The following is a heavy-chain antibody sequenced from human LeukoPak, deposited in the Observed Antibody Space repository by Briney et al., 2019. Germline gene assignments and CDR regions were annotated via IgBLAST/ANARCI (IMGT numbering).Heavy chain of an antibody. Sequence: SETLSLTCTVSGASISSHYWSWLPHPPGKALEGLGNIYYSESDYNRSLKRRVTISEDTSKNQFSLRLTSVTAADTAVYYCARHTYGSYWYFNIWGRGTLVTVSS. CDR2: IYYSES. CDR1: GASISSHY. J-gene: IGHJ2*01. CDR3: ARHTYGSYWYFNI. V-gene: IGHV4-59*11. D-gene: IGHD5-18*01.